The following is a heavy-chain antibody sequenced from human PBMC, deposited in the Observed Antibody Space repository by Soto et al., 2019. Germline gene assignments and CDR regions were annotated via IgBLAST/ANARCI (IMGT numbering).Heavy chain of an antibody. CDR3: ARAQWELDY. V-gene: IGHV3-11*06. J-gene: IGHJ4*02. D-gene: IGHD1-26*01. CDR2: ISTTGSFT. Sequence: TVGSLRLSCAASGFTFSDYYMSWIRQAPGKGLEWVSFISTTGSFTNYADSLKGRFTISRDNAKNSLYLQINSLRGDDTAVYYCARAQWELDYWGQGTLVTVSS. CDR1: GFTFSDYY.